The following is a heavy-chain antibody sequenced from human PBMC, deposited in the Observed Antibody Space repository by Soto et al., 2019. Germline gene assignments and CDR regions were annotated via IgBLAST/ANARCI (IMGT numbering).Heavy chain of an antibody. D-gene: IGHD6-19*01. CDR2: ISAYNGNT. Sequence: GASVKVSCKASGYTFTSYGISWVRQAPGQGLEWMGWISAYNGNTNYAQKLQGRVTMTTDTSTSTAYMGLRSLRSDDTAVYYCARSPGWLVPYYFDYWGQGTLVTVSP. V-gene: IGHV1-18*01. CDR1: GYTFTSYG. J-gene: IGHJ4*02. CDR3: ARSPGWLVPYYFDY.